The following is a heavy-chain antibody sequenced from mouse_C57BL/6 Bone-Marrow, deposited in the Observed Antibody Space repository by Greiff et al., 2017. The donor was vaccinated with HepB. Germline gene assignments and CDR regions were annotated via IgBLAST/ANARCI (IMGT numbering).Heavy chain of an antibody. V-gene: IGHV1-82*01. CDR2: IYPGDGDT. CDR1: GYAFSSSW. J-gene: IGHJ2*01. D-gene: IGHD2-5*01. Sequence: QVQLQQSGPELVKPGASVKISCKASGYAFSSSWMNWVKQRPGKGLEWIGRIYPGDGDTNYNGKFKGKATLTADISSSTAYMQLSSLNSEDSAVYFCARTYYSNYVDYWGQGTTLTVSS. CDR3: ARTYYSNYVDY.